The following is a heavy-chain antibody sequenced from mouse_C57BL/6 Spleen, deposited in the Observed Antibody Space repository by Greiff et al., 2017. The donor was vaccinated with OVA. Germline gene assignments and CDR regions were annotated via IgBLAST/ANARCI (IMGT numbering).Heavy chain of an antibody. CDR3: ARWENYYGSSYGAMDY. J-gene: IGHJ4*01. CDR1: GYTFTSYW. Sequence: QVQLQQPGAELVKPGASVKLSCKASGYTFTSYWMHWVKQRPGQGLEWIGMIHPNSGSTNYNEKFKSKATLTVDKSSSTAYMQLSSLTSEDSAVYYCARWENYYGSSYGAMDYWGQGTSVTVSS. V-gene: IGHV1-64*01. CDR2: IHPNSGST. D-gene: IGHD1-1*01.